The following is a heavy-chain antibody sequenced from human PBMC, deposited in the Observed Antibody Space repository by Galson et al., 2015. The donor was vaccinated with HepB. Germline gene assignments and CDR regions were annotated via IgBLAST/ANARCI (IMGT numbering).Heavy chain of an antibody. CDR2: IYNSGRT. J-gene: IGHJ4*02. V-gene: IGHV4-31*11. CDR3: ARGMSGSYDPDYFDY. D-gene: IGHD2-15*01. Sequence: QVQLQESGPGLVQPSETLSLTCAVYGGSFSGYYWSWIRQHPGKGLEWIGYIYNSGRTYYNPSLKSRVNISVDTSKNQFSLKLSSVSAADTAVYYCARGMSGSYDPDYFDYWGQGTLVTVSS. CDR1: GGSFSGYY.